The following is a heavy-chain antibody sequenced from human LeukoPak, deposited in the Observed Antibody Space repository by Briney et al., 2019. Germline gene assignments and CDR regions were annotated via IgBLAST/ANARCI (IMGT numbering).Heavy chain of an antibody. CDR1: GDSISSSSYY. CDR3: ARHKNSGVTTSYYFDY. Sequence: PSETLSLTCIVSGDSISSSSYYWVWIRQPPGKGLEWIGSISYSGSAYYNPSLKSRVTISVDTSNNQFSLNLSSVTAADTAVYYCARHKNSGVTTSYYFDYWGQGTLVTVSS. J-gene: IGHJ4*02. V-gene: IGHV4-39*01. CDR2: ISYSGSA. D-gene: IGHD5-12*01.